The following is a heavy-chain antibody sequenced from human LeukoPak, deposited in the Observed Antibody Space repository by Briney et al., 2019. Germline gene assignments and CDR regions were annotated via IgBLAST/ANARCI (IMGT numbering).Heavy chain of an antibody. CDR1: GGPFSGYY. CDR3: ARWTSIAAMYIWFDP. J-gene: IGHJ5*02. Sequence: SEPQTLPCALYGGPFSGYYCSWTRRPPGKGREWIGEINHSGNTNQHPSLKSRVTISVYTYKNQFSLKLSSVTAADTAVYYCARWTSIAAMYIWFDPWGQGTLVTVSS. D-gene: IGHD6-25*01. CDR2: INHSGNT. V-gene: IGHV4-34*01.